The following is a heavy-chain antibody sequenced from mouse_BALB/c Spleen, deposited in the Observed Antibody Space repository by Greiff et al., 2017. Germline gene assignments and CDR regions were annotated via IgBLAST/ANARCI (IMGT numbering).Heavy chain of an antibody. V-gene: IGHV1-4*02. J-gene: IGHJ2*01. Sequence: QVQLQQSAAELARPGASVKMSCKASGYTFTSYTMHWVKQRPGQGLEWIGYINPSSGYTEYNQKFKDKTTLTADKSSSTAYMQLSSLTSEDSAVYYCARKGVALPPYYFDYWGQGTTLTVSS. CDR2: INPSSGYT. CDR3: ARKGVALPPYYFDY. D-gene: IGHD1-1*02. CDR1: GYTFTSYT.